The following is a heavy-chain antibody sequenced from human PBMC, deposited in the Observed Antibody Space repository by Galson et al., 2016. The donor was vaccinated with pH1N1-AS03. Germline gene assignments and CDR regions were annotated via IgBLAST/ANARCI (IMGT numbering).Heavy chain of an antibody. CDR1: GYTFTSHR. CDR2: LTTSTGDP. Sequence: SVKVSCKASGYTFTSHRIIWVRQAPGQGLECMGWLTTSTGDPTYAQGFTGRFAFSLDTSVSTAYRQIDSLKADDTAVNYCARGHMSLSGFWDSWGQGTLFTVSS. D-gene: IGHD2/OR15-2a*01. V-gene: IGHV7-4-1*01. CDR3: ARGHMSLSGFWDS. J-gene: IGHJ4*02.